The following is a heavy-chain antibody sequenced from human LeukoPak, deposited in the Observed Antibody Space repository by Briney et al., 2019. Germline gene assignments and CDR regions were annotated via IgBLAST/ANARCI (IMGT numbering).Heavy chain of an antibody. CDR2: ISGSGVST. CDR3: ARKYGSGSYSPPDY. D-gene: IGHD3-10*01. CDR1: GFTFSSYA. Sequence: GGSLRLSCAASGFTFSSYAMSWVRQAPGKGLEWVSAISGSGVSTYYADSVKGRFTISRDNSKNTLYMQMNSLRAEGTAVYYCARKYGSGSYSPPDYWGQGTLVTVSS. V-gene: IGHV3-23*01. J-gene: IGHJ4*02.